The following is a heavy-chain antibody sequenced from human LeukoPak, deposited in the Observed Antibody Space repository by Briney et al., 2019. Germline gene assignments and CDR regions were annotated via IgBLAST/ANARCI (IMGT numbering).Heavy chain of an antibody. D-gene: IGHD2-2*02. J-gene: IGHJ5*02. CDR3: ATARGYCSSTSCYTHWFDP. CDR1: GYSFTSYW. Sequence: GESLKISCKGSGYSFTSYWIGWVRQMPGKGLEWMGIIYPGDSDTRYSPSFQGQVTISADKSISTAYLQWSSPKASDTAMYYCATARGYCSSTSCYTHWFDPWGQGTLVTVSS. CDR2: IYPGDSDT. V-gene: IGHV5-51*01.